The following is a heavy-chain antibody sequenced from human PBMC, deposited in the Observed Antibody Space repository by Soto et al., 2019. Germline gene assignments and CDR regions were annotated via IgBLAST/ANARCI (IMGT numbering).Heavy chain of an antibody. D-gene: IGHD7-27*01. CDR2: ISGSNTYT. Sequence: QVELVESGGGLVKPGGSLRLSCAASGFTFSDHYMSWIRQAPGKGLEWLSYISGSNTYTDYADSVKGRFTISRDNARNSLFLQMNSLRADDTAVYYCARSMKGGENFDYWGQGTLVTVSS. V-gene: IGHV3-11*05. J-gene: IGHJ4*02. CDR3: ARSMKGGENFDY. CDR1: GFTFSDHY.